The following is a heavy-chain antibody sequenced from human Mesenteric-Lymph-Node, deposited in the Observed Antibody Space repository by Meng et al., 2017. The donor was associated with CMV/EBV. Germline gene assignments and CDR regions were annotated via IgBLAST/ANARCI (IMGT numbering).Heavy chain of an antibody. J-gene: IGHJ4*02. CDR2: VYYIGSI. CDR3: ARGRYTSVEAGLDY. Sequence: VYCASFSAYYWSWLRQSPGKGLEWIGEVYYIGSIKYNPSLKSRVTMSVDTSKNHFSLEVNPVTAADTAVYYCARGRYTSVEAGLDYWGQGTLVTVSS. CDR1: CASFSAYY. D-gene: IGHD6-19*01. V-gene: IGHV4-34*01.